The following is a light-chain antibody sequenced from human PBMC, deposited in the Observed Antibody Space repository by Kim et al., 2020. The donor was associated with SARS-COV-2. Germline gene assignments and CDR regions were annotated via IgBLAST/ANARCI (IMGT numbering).Light chain of an antibody. V-gene: IGKV2-30*01. CDR2: KVA. Sequence: PASISWRSSQSLVYSEGNIYLNWFHQRQGQSPRRLIYKVANRDSGVTDRFSGSGSGTDFTLQISRVEAEDVGVYYCMQGTHGPFTFCPGTKVDIK. CDR3: MQGTHGPFT. CDR1: QSLVYSEGNIY. J-gene: IGKJ3*01.